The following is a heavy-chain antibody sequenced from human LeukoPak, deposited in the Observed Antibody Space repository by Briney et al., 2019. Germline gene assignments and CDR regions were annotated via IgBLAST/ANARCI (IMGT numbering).Heavy chain of an antibody. CDR1: GFTFSGYA. J-gene: IGHJ4*02. D-gene: IGHD1-1*01. V-gene: IGHV3-23*01. CDR2: ITAGGDGT. CDR3: AKSHASIWNVYDY. Sequence: GGSLRLSCAASGFTFSGYAMSWVRLAPGKGLEWVSAITAGGDGTYYADSVKGRLTTSRDNLKNMVSLQMNSLRAEDTAIYYCAKSHASIWNVYDYWGQGTLVTVSS.